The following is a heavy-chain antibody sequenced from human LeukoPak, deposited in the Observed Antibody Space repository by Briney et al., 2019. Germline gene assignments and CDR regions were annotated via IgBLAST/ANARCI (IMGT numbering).Heavy chain of an antibody. J-gene: IGHJ5*02. CDR3: ARLTYYYDSSGSTNWFDP. Sequence: GGSLRLSCAASGFTFSSYSMNWIRQAPGKGLEWVSSISSSSSYIYYADSVKGRFTISRDNAKNSLYLQMNSLRAEDTAVYYCARLTYYYDSSGSTNWFDPWGQGTLVTVSS. D-gene: IGHD3-22*01. V-gene: IGHV3-21*01. CDR1: GFTFSSYS. CDR2: ISSSSSYI.